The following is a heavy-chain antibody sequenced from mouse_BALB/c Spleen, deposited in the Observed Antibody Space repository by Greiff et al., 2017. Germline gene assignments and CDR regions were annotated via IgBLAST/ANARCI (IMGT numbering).Heavy chain of an antibody. CDR3: TINYGYRYAMDY. D-gene: IGHD2-2*01. Sequence: QVQLQQPGAELVRPGASVKLSCKASGYTFTSYWINWVKQRPGQGLEWIGNIYPSDSYTNYNQKFKDKATLTVDKSSSTAYMQLSSPTSEDSAVYYCTINYGYRYAMDYWGQGTSVTVSS. CDR1: GYTFTSYW. J-gene: IGHJ4*01. V-gene: IGHV1-69*02. CDR2: IYPSDSYT.